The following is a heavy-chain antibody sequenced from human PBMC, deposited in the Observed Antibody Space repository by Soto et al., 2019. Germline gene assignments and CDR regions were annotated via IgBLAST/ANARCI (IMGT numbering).Heavy chain of an antibody. CDR2: IYYSGST. J-gene: IGHJ4*02. Sequence: SETLSLTCTVSGGSISSSSYYWGWIRQPPGKGLEWIGSIYYSGSTYYNPSLKSRVTISVDTSKNQFSLKLSSVTAADTAVYYCARVSNYDYVWGSYRYPFFDYWGQGTLVTVSS. CDR3: ARVSNYDYVWGSYRYPFFDY. V-gene: IGHV4-39*01. CDR1: GGSISSSSYY. D-gene: IGHD3-16*02.